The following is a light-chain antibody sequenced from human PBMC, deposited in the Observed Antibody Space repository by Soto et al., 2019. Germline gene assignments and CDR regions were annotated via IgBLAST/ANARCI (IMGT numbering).Light chain of an antibody. CDR3: QQYYRPWT. Sequence: DIVMTQSPDSLAVSLGERATINCKSSQSVLYSSNNKNYLAWYQQKPGQPPKLLIYWASTRESGVPDRFSGSGSGTNFTLTIISLQAENAAVYYCQQYYRPWTFGQGTKVEIK. CDR1: QSVLYSSNNKNY. J-gene: IGKJ1*01. CDR2: WAS. V-gene: IGKV4-1*01.